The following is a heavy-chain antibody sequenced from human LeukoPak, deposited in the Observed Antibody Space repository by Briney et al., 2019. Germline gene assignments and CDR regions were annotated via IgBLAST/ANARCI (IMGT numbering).Heavy chain of an antibody. CDR3: AKDHDP. J-gene: IGHJ5*02. V-gene: IGHV3-7*01. CDR2: IKQDGGEK. CDR1: GFTFSNYW. Sequence: PGGSLRLSCAASGFTFSNYWMNWVRQAPGKGLEWVANIKQDGGEKSYVDSVKGRFTISRDNSKNTLYLQMNSLRAEDTAVYYCAKDHDPWGQGTLVTVSS.